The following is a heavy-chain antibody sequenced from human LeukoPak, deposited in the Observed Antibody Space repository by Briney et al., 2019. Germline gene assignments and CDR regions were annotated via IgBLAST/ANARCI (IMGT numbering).Heavy chain of an antibody. J-gene: IGHJ4*02. V-gene: IGHV3-23*01. D-gene: IGHD3-22*01. Sequence: GGSLRLSCAASGFTFSSYAMSWVRQAPGKGLEWVSAISGSGGSTYYADSVKGRFTISRDYSKNTLYLQMNSLRAEDTAVYYCAKVSVAYDSSGYYPFYFGYWGQGTLVTVSS. CDR1: GFTFSSYA. CDR2: ISGSGGST. CDR3: AKVSVAYDSSGYYPFYFGY.